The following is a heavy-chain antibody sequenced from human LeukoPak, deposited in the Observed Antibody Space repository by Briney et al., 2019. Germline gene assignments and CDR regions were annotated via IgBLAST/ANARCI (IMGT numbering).Heavy chain of an antibody. CDR2: IYYSGST. D-gene: IGHD3-10*01. Sequence: SETLSLTCTVSGGFISSYYWSWIRLPPGKGLECIGYIYYSGSTNYNPSLKSRVTISIDTSKNQFFLKLSSVTVADTAVYYCARDRYGSGSYTDYWGRGTLVTVSS. V-gene: IGHV4-59*01. J-gene: IGHJ4*02. CDR3: ARDRYGSGSYTDY. CDR1: GGFISSYY.